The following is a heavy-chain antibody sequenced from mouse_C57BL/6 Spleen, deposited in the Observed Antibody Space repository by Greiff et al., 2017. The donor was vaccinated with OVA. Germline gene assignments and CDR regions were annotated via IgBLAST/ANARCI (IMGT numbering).Heavy chain of an antibody. D-gene: IGHD1-1*01. V-gene: IGHV1-69*01. CDR3: ARSRYYYGSSAGSFDD. Sequence: QVQLQQPGAELVMPGASVKLSCKASGYTFTSYWMHWVKQRPGQGLEWIGEIDPSDSYTNYNHKFKGKSTLTVDKSSSTAYMQLSSLTSEDSAVYYCARSRYYYGSSAGSFDDWGQGTTLTVSS. CDR2: IDPSDSYT. J-gene: IGHJ2*01. CDR1: GYTFTSYW.